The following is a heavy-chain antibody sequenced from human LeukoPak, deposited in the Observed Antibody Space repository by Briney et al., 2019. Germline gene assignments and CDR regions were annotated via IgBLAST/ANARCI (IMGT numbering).Heavy chain of an antibody. CDR2: LYPSGTT. D-gene: IGHD5-24*01. CDR3: WARGDGYSEFVY. J-gene: IGHJ4*02. V-gene: IGHV4-4*02. CDR1: GGSLSRSNW. Sequence: PSGTLSLTHAVSGGSLSRSNWWTWVRPPPGEGLEWIGELYPSGTTIYSPPLTSRVTISEAQFKNHSSLRLTSLPAPDPAVLYFWARGDGYSEFVYWGEGSLVSVSS.